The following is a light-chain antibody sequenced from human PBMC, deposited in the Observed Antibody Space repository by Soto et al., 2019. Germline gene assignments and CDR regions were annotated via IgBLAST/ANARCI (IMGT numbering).Light chain of an antibody. CDR1: QSISSW. CDR2: DAS. CDR3: QQYNSYLLT. V-gene: IGKV1-5*01. J-gene: IGKJ3*01. Sequence: DIQMTQSPSTLSASVGDRVTITCRASQSISSWLAWYQQKPGKAPNLLIYDASSLESGVPSRFSGSGFGTEFTLTISSLQPDDFATYYCQQYNSYLLTFGPGTKVDI.